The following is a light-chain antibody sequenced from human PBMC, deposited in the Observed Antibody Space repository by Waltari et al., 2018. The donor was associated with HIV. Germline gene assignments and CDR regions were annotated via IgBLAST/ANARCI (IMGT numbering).Light chain of an antibody. J-gene: IGKJ1*01. V-gene: IGKV3-20*01. Sequence: EFVLTQSPGTLSLSPGERATLPCRASQSVSSNDLAWYQQKPGQAPRLLMYGASSRATGIPDRFSGGGSGTDFTLTISRLEPEDFAVYFCQQYDTSPWTFGQGTKVEIK. CDR3: QQYDTSPWT. CDR2: GAS. CDR1: QSVSSND.